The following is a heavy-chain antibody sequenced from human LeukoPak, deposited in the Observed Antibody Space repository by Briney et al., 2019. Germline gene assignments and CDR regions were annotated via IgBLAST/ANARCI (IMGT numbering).Heavy chain of an antibody. J-gene: IGHJ4*02. D-gene: IGHD3-9*01. Sequence: GGSLRLSCAASGFTFSSYAMSWVRPAPGKGLEWVSVISGSGDRAYYADSVEGRFTLSRDNSRNTMYLQMNSLRADDTAVYYCAKDHNGTLSYDILSAFASWGQGTLVTVSS. CDR3: AKDHNGTLSYDILSAFAS. CDR2: ISGSGDRA. V-gene: IGHV3-23*01. CDR1: GFTFSSYA.